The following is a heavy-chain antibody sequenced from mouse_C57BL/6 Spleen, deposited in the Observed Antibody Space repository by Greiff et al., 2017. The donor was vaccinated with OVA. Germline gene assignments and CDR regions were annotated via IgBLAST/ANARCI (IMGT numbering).Heavy chain of an antibody. J-gene: IGHJ2*01. Sequence: VKLQESGAELVRPGASVTLSCKASGYTFTDYEMHWVKQTPVHGLEWIGAIDPETGGTAYNQKFKGKAILTADKSSSTAYMELRSLTSEDSAVYYCTRLDYGNYGGYWGQGTTLTVSS. CDR2: IDPETGGT. V-gene: IGHV1-15*01. CDR1: GYTFTDYE. D-gene: IGHD2-1*01. CDR3: TRLDYGNYGGY.